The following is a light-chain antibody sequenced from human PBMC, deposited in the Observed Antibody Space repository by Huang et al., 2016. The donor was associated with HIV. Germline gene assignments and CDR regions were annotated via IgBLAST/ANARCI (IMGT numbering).Light chain of an antibody. CDR3: QQYNSYSWT. J-gene: IGKJ1*01. Sequence: DIQMTQSPPPLSASVGDRVTITCRASQSISYWLAWYQPKPGKAPNLLIYKSSTLQSGVPSRFSGSGSGTEFTLTISSLQPDDFATYYCQQYNSYSWTFGQGTKVEIK. CDR2: KSS. CDR1: QSISYW. V-gene: IGKV1-5*03.